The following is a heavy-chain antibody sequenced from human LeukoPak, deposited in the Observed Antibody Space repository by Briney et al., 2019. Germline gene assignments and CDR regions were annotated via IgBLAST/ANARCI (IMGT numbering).Heavy chain of an antibody. Sequence: SETLSLTCTVSGGSINNYYWSWIRQPAGKGLEWIGRIYTRVSTNYNPSLKSRVTMSVDTSKNQFSLKLSSVTAADTAVYYCARGRYCGADICSGGDAFDIWGQGTMVSVSS. D-gene: IGHD2-21*02. J-gene: IGHJ3*02. CDR3: ARGRYCGADICSGGDAFDI. CDR1: GGSINNYY. V-gene: IGHV4-4*07. CDR2: IYTRVST.